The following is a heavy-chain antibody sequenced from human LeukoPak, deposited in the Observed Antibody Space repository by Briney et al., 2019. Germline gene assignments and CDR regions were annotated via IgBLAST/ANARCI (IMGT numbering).Heavy chain of an antibody. Sequence: PGGSLRLSCAASGFTFSDYDMHWVRQATGKGLEWVSTIGAAGDTYYPGSVKGRFTISRENAKNSLYLQMNSLRAGDTAVYYCARVTDYGGYGNEAFGIWGQGTMVTVSS. CDR2: IGAAGDT. CDR3: ARVTDYGGYGNEAFGI. V-gene: IGHV3-13*04. D-gene: IGHD4-23*01. CDR1: GFTFSDYD. J-gene: IGHJ3*02.